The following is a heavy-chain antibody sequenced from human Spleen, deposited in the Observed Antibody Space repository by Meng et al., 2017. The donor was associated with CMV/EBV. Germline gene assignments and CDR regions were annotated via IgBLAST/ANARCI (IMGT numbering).Heavy chain of an antibody. V-gene: IGHV3-21*01. D-gene: IGHD1-26*01. CDR1: GFTFSSYS. CDR2: ISSSSSYI. Sequence: GESLKISCAASGFTFSSYSMNWVRQAPGKGLEWVSSISSSSSYIYYADSVKGRFTISRDNAKNSLYLQMNSLRAEDTAVYYCARGTVGATMGWFDPWGQGTLVTVSS. J-gene: IGHJ5*02. CDR3: ARGTVGATMGWFDP.